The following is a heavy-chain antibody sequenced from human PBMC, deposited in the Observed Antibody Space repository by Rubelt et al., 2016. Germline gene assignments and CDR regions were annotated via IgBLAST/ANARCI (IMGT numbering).Heavy chain of an antibody. J-gene: IGHJ4*02. V-gene: IGHV3-66*01. CDR3: ASRPGLKGH. CDR1: GFTVSSDY. D-gene: IGHD1-14*01. CDR2: IGGDGVNT. Sequence: EVQLVESGGGLVQPGGSLRLACAASGFTVSSDYMSWVRQAPGKGLEWVSVIGGDGVNTNYADSVKGRFTISRDNSKNTLYLQLNSLRAEDTAVYYCASRPGLKGHWGQGTLVTVSS.